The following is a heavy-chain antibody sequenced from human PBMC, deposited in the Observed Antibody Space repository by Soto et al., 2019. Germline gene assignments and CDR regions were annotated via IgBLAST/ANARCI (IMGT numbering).Heavy chain of an antibody. J-gene: IGHJ6*02. V-gene: IGHV1-58*02. CDR1: GLTFTSSA. Sequence: QVQLVQSGHEVKKPGTSVNVSCKASGLTFTSSAIQCVRQARGQRIEWIGWIVVGNGNTNYAQKFQKRVTITRDMSTSTAYLELSRLRSEDTAVDYCATAVSKFDTSGSLPSGVDVWGRGTTVTVS. CDR2: IVVGNGNT. CDR3: ATAVSKFDTSGSLPSGVDV. D-gene: IGHD5-12*01.